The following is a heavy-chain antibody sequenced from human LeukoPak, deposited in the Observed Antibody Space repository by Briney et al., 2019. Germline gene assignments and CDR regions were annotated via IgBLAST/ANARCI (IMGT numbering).Heavy chain of an antibody. CDR2: VYYSGST. CDR3: ARLGCVSANCTRRNAFDM. D-gene: IGHD1-1*01. Sequence: SETLSLTCSVSGGSVTNYYWSWIRQAPGKGLEWIGYVYYSGSTNYNPSLKSRVIISVDTSKNQFSLDLTSVTAGDTARYYCARLGCVSANCTRRNAFDMWGQGTKVTVSP. CDR1: GGSVTNYY. J-gene: IGHJ3*02. V-gene: IGHV4-59*02.